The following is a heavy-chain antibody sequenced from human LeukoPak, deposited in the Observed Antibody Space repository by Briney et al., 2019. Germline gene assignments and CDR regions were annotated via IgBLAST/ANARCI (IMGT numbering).Heavy chain of an antibody. CDR2: INHSGST. CDR3: ARGVAGKNYYYYYYMDV. Sequence: SETLSLTCAAYGGSFSGYYWSWIRQPPGKGLEWIGEINHSGSTNYNPSLKSRVTISVDTSKNQFSLKLSSVTAADTAVYYCARGVAGKNYYYYYYMDVWGKGTTVTVSS. D-gene: IGHD2-15*01. V-gene: IGHV4-34*01. J-gene: IGHJ6*03. CDR1: GGSFSGYY.